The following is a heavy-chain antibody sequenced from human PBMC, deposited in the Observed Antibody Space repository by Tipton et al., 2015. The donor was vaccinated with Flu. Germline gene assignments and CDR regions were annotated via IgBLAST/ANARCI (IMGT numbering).Heavy chain of an antibody. V-gene: IGHV4-61*02. D-gene: IGHD3-22*01. CDR3: ARDNRYDSSGLNWFDP. Sequence: LRLSCTVSGASISSGSYYWTWIRQPAGKGLEWIGRIYTSGTTNYNPSLKSRVTISVDTSKNQFSLKLSSVTAADTAVYYCARDNRYDSSGLNWFDPWGQETMVTVSS. CDR2: IYTSGTT. CDR1: GASISSGSYY. J-gene: IGHJ5*01.